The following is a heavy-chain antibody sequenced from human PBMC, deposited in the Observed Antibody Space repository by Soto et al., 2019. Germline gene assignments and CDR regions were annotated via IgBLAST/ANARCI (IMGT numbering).Heavy chain of an antibody. Sequence: KTSETLSLTCAVSGFSISSGYYWGWIRQPPGKGLEWIASMSHSGSTYYNLSLESRVTISVDTTENHFSLKLRTVTAADTAVYYCVRDGLYNSRQYADYWGQGTLVTVSS. V-gene: IGHV4-38-2*02. J-gene: IGHJ4*02. CDR2: MSHSGST. CDR3: VRDGLYNSRQYADY. D-gene: IGHD2-8*01. CDR1: GFSISSGYY.